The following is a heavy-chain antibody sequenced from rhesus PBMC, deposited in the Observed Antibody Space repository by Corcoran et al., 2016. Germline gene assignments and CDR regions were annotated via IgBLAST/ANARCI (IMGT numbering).Heavy chain of an antibody. CDR2: IYGSRGSN. Sequence: QVQLQESGPGLVKPSATLSLTFAVSVGSLTGNYVWNWIRQPPGKGLEWIGYIYGSRGSNNYNPSLKNRVTSSKDTSKNQLSLEVRSVTAADSAVYYCARVPSWGNFDYWGQGVLVTVSS. CDR3: ARVPSWGNFDY. V-gene: IGHV4-76*01. CDR1: VGSLTGNYV. J-gene: IGHJ4*01. D-gene: IGHD3-34*01.